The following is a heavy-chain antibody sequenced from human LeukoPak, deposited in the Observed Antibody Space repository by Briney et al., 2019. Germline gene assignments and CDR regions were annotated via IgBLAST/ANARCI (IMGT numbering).Heavy chain of an antibody. D-gene: IGHD3-22*01. V-gene: IGHV3-48*01. CDR1: GFTFSDYS. J-gene: IGHJ1*01. CDR2: ISDSGSTM. Sequence: GGSLRLSCAASGFTFSDYSMNWVRQAPGKRPEWLSYISDSGSTMHYADSVRGRFTISRDNAKNSLYLQMNSLRAEDTAVYYCARVDAVVSSGYQRFFQHWGQGTLVTVSS. CDR3: ARVDAVVSSGYQRFFQH.